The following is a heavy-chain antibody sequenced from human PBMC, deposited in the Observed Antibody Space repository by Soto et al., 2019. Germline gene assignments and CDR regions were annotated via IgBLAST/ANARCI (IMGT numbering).Heavy chain of an antibody. J-gene: IGHJ6*02. CDR2: ISWNSDSI. Sequence: SLRLSCAASGFTFDDYAMHWVRQAPGKGLEWVSGISWNSDSIGYADSVKGRFTISRDNAKNSLYLQMNSLRAEDTALYYCAKDTGNYYYYGMDVWGQGTTVTVSS. CDR3: AKDTGNYYYYGMDV. V-gene: IGHV3-9*01. CDR1: GFTFDDYA.